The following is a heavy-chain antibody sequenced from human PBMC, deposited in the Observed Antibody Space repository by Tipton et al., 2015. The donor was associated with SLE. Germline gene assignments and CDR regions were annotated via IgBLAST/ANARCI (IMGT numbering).Heavy chain of an antibody. CDR1: GFTFSNCA. CDR3: TKDYPGDFYF. Sequence: GSLRLSCVASGFTFSNCAVTWVRQAPGKGLEWVSAISNSGDDTFFADSVKGRFTISRDNSKNTLYLQMNSPRAEDTAVYFCTKDYPGDFYFWGQGTLVTVSS. J-gene: IGHJ4*02. D-gene: IGHD1-1*01. CDR2: ISNSGDDT. V-gene: IGHV3-23*01.